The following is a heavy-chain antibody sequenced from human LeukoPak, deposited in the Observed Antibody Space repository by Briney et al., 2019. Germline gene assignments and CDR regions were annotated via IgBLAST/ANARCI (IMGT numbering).Heavy chain of an antibody. Sequence: GGSLRLSCAASGFTFSSYWMSWVRQAPGKGLEWVANIKQDGSEKYYVDSVKGRFTISRDNAKNSLYLQMNSLRAEDTAVYYCAREGSYVGNYHFDYWGQGTLVTVSS. CDR1: GFTFSSYW. CDR2: IKQDGSEK. D-gene: IGHD4/OR15-4a*01. J-gene: IGHJ4*02. V-gene: IGHV3-7*01. CDR3: AREGSYVGNYHFDY.